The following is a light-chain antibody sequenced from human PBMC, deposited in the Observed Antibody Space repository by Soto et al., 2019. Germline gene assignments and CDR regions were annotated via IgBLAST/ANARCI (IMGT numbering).Light chain of an antibody. CDR3: SSYTSSTTVL. CDR1: SSDVGGYAY. CDR2: DVS. J-gene: IGLJ2*01. Sequence: QSALTQPASVSASPGQSIAISCTGTSSDVGGYAYVSWYQQHPGQAPKLLIYDVSERPSGVSDRFSGSKSGNTASLTISGLHAEDEAHYYCSSYTSSTTVLFGGGTKLTVL. V-gene: IGLV2-14*03.